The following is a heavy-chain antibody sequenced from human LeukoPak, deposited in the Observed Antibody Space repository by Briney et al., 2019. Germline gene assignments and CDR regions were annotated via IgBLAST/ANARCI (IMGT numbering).Heavy chain of an antibody. CDR2: IRSKPYGGTT. CDR3: TRGDYYDSSGYYLLFDY. V-gene: IGHV3-49*04. J-gene: IGHJ4*02. CDR1: GFTFGDYG. D-gene: IGHD3-22*01. Sequence: RSGGSLRLSCTASGFTFGDYGMSWVRQAPGEGLEWVGSIRSKPYGGTTEYAASVKGRFTISRDDSESIAYLQMNSLKTEDTAVYYCTRGDYYDSSGYYLLFDYWGQGTLVTVSS.